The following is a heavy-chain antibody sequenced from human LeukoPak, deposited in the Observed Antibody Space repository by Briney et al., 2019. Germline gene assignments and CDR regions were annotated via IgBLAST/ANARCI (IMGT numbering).Heavy chain of an antibody. V-gene: IGHV1-69*13. CDR3: ARESGGGNHWFDP. CDR2: IIPIFGTA. D-gene: IGHD4-23*01. J-gene: IGHJ5*02. Sequence: SVKVSCKASGGTFSSYAISWVRQAPGQGLEWMGGIIPIFGTANYAQKFQGRVTITADESTSTAYMELSSLRSEDTAVYYCARESGGGNHWFDPWGQGTLVTVSS. CDR1: GGTFSSYA.